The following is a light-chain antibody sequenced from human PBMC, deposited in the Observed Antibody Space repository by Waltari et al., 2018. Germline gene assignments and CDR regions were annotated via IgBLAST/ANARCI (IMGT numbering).Light chain of an antibody. CDR3: QVWDSSAEV. Sequence: SYALTQPLSVSVALGQTPTLSCGGSYIGTSSVHWYQQRPGQAPVLVIYRDSKRPFGIPERFSGSNSGNTATLTISRAQAGDEADYYCQVWDSSAEVFGGGTKLTVL. V-gene: IGLV3-9*01. CDR1: YIGTSS. CDR2: RDS. J-gene: IGLJ2*01.